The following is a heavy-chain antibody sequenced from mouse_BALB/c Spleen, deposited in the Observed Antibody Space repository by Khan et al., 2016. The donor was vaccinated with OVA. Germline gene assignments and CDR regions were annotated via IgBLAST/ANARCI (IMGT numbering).Heavy chain of an antibody. V-gene: IGHV14-3*02. CDR3: ARTARK. CDR1: GLNIKDTY. J-gene: IGHJ2*01. Sequence: VQLQQSGAELVKSGATVKLSCTASGLNIKDTYMHWLKQWPEQGLERIVRIDPPNGNTKYDPKFQGKATITGDTSSYTAYLHLSSLISDDAAVYYCARTARKWGQGTTLTVSS. CDR2: IDPPNGNT. D-gene: IGHD1-2*01.